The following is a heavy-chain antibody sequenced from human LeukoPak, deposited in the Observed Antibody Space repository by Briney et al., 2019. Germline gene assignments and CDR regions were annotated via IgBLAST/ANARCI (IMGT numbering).Heavy chain of an antibody. CDR1: GGSISSSSYY. D-gene: IGHD6-13*01. CDR3: ARDQGYSSSWYSFDY. J-gene: IGHJ4*02. V-gene: IGHV4-39*07. Sequence: PETLSLTCTVSGGSISSSSYYWGWIRQPPGKGLEWIGSFYYSGSTYYNPSLKSRVTISVDTSKNQFSLKLSSVTAADTAVYYCARDQGYSSSWYSFDYWGQGTLVTVSS. CDR2: FYYSGST.